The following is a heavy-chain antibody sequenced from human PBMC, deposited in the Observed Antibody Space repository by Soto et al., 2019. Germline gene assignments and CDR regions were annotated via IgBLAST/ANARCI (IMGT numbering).Heavy chain of an antibody. D-gene: IGHD2-2*02. CDR1: GFTVSTYR. V-gene: IGHV3-21*01. Sequence: PGGSQILSGVGSGFTVSTYRIKWVRPAPGKGLDWVSSISSRSDIYYEDAVKGRSTISRDNAKNSVSLQMNSRRAEDTAVYYCAREYTAWPLAYGLDVWGQGTTVTLSS. J-gene: IGHJ6*02. CDR3: AREYTAWPLAYGLDV. CDR2: ISSRSDI.